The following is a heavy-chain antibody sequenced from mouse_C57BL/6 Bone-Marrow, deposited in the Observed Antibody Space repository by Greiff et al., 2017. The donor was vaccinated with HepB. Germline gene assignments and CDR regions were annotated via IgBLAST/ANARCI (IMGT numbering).Heavy chain of an antibody. CDR2: SRNKANDYTT. D-gene: IGHD6-5*01. Sequence: EVMLVESGGGLVQSGRSLRLSCATSGFTFSDFYMEWVRQAPGKGLGWIAASRNKANDYTTEYSASVKGRFIVSRDTSQSILYLQMNALRAEDTAIYYCARDASYAWFAYWGQGTLVTVSA. CDR3: ARDASYAWFAY. V-gene: IGHV7-1*01. CDR1: GFTFSDFY. J-gene: IGHJ3*01.